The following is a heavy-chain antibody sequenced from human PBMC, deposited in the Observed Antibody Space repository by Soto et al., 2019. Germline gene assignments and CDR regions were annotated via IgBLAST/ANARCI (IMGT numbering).Heavy chain of an antibody. CDR2: IYYSGST. Sequence: QVQLQESGPGLVKPSETLSLTCTVSGGSISSYYWSWIRQPPGKGLEWIGYIYYSGSTNYNPSLKGRVTISVDTSKNQFSLKLSSVTAADTAVYYCARGGYSYRTYYYYYMDVWGKGTTVTVSS. J-gene: IGHJ6*03. D-gene: IGHD5-18*01. CDR1: GGSISSYY. V-gene: IGHV4-59*01. CDR3: ARGGYSYRTYYYYYMDV.